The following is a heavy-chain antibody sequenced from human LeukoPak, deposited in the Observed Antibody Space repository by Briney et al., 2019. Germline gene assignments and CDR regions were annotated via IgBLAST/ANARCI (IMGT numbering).Heavy chain of an antibody. CDR1: AGSISSSSHH. CDR3: ARDYYDSSGYYFDY. Sequence: SETLSLTCTVSAGSISSSSHHWGWIRQPPGKGLEWIGYIYYSGSTYYNPSLKSRVTISVDTSKNQFSLKLSSVTAADTAVYYCARDYYDSSGYYFDYWGQGTLVTVSS. CDR2: IYYSGST. J-gene: IGHJ4*02. V-gene: IGHV4-30-4*08. D-gene: IGHD3-22*01.